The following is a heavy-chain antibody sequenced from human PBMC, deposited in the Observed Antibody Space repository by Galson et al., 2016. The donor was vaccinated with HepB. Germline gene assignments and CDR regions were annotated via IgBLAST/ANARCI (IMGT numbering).Heavy chain of an antibody. V-gene: IGHV3-48*02. J-gene: IGHJ6*02. Sequence: SLRLSCAASGFTFSSYWMNWVRQAPGKGLEWVSYISSTSSTIYYADSVKGRFTISRDNAKNSLYLQMNGLRDEDTAVYYCARALFGSGSYWCMDVWGQGTTVTVSS. CDR2: ISSTSSTI. D-gene: IGHD3-10*01. CDR1: GFTFSSYW. CDR3: ARALFGSGSYWCMDV.